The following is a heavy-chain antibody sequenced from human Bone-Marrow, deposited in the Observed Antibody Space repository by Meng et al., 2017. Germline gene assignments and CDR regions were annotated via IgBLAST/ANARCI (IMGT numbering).Heavy chain of an antibody. CDR1: AFTVTNFG. D-gene: IGHD2/OR15-2a*01. V-gene: IGHV3-33*01. CDR2: IWFDGSYQ. CDR3: ARDSSMHRGNWFDP. Sequence: VGLGGGGVRPGGALRLSCAASAFTVTNFGMHWVRQGPGKGLGWVAMIWFDGSYQHYADSVKGRFTISRDNSKNTLYLQMNSLRVEDTAVYYCARDSSMHRGNWFDPWGQGTLVTVSS. J-gene: IGHJ5*02.